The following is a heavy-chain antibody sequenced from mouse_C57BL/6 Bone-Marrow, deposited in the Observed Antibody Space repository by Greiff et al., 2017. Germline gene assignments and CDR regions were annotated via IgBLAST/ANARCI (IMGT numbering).Heavy chain of an antibody. D-gene: IGHD1-1*01. J-gene: IGHJ2*01. V-gene: IGHV5-17*01. CDR3: AILPRGY. CDR1: GFTFSDYG. Sequence: EVKLVESGGGLVKPGGSLKLSCAASGFTFSDYGMHWVRQAPEKGLEWVAYISSGSSTIYSADTVKGRFTISRENAKNTLFLQMTSLRSEDTAMYYCAILPRGYWGQGTTLTVSS. CDR2: ISSGSSTI.